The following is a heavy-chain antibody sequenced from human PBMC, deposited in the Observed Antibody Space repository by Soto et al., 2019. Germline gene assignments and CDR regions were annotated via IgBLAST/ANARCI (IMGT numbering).Heavy chain of an antibody. D-gene: IGHD1-26*01. Sequence: ETLSLTCTVSGGSINGYYWSWIRQPPGKGLEWIGYIYNSGSTNYNPSLKSRVTISVDTSKNKFSLKLSSVTAADTALYYCAKVRSVGNWFDPWGQGTLVTVSS. CDR1: GGSINGYY. J-gene: IGHJ5*02. CDR2: IYNSGST. CDR3: AKVRSVGNWFDP. V-gene: IGHV4-59*01.